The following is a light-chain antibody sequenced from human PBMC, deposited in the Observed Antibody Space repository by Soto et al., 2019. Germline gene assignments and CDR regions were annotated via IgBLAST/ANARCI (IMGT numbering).Light chain of an antibody. J-gene: IGKJ2*01. CDR3: QQFYYSPHT. Sequence: IQMTQSPSSLSASVGDGVTLTCRASHTIATYLNWYQQKPGQVPEVLIYGASRLHVGVPSRFTGSGYGTDFTLTINNLPPEDFAIYYCQQFYYSPHTFGQGTKLEVK. V-gene: IGKV1-39*01. CDR2: GAS. CDR1: HTIATY.